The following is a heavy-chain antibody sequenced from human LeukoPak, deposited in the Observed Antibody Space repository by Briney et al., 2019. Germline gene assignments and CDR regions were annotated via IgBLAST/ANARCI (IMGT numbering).Heavy chain of an antibody. D-gene: IGHD3-9*01. Sequence: SETLSLTCAVSGGSISSSNWWSWVRQPPGQGLEWIGEIYHSGSTNYNPSLKSRVTISVDKSKNQFSLKLSSVTAADTAAYYCAREGTGYDILTGYYYYYYYMDVWGKGTTVTVSS. J-gene: IGHJ6*03. CDR3: AREGTGYDILTGYYYYYYYMDV. CDR1: GGSISSSNW. V-gene: IGHV4-4*02. CDR2: IYHSGST.